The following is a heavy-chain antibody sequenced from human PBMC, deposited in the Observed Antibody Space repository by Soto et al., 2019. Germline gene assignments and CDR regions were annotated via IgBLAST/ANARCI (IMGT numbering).Heavy chain of an antibody. CDR2: INHSGST. CDR3: ARGAGRRYYDFWSGYYTDNWFDP. Sequence: SETLSLTCAVYGGSSSGYYWSWIRQPPGKGLEWIGEINHSGSTNYNPSLKSRVTISVDTSKNQFSLKLSSVTAADTAVYYCARGAGRRYYDFWSGYYTDNWFDPWGQGTLVTVSS. D-gene: IGHD3-3*01. V-gene: IGHV4-34*01. J-gene: IGHJ5*02. CDR1: GGSSSGYY.